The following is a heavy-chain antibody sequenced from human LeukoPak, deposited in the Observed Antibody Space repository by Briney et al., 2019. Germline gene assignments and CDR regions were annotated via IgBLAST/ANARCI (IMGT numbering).Heavy chain of an antibody. V-gene: IGHV3-30*18. J-gene: IGHJ4*02. CDR1: GFTFSSHG. Sequence: GGSLRLSCAASGFTFSSHGMHWVRQAPGKGLEWVAVISYDGSNKYYADSVKGRFSISRDNSKNTLYLQMNSLRAEDTAVYYCAKDSDSSGYRGIDYWGQGTLVTVSS. D-gene: IGHD3-22*01. CDR2: ISYDGSNK. CDR3: AKDSDSSGYRGIDY.